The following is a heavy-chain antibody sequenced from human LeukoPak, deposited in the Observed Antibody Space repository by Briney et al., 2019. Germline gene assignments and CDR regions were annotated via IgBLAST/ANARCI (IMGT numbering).Heavy chain of an antibody. J-gene: IGHJ4*02. CDR3: ARINGDYSRFDY. D-gene: IGHD4-17*01. CDR1: GFTFSSYE. Sequence: PGGSLRLSCAASGFTFSSYEMNWVRQAPGKGLDWVSYISGSGSTIYCADSVKGRFTISRDNVKNSLYLQMNSLRAEDTAVYYCARINGDYSRFDYWGQGTLVTVSS. CDR2: ISGSGSTI. V-gene: IGHV3-48*03.